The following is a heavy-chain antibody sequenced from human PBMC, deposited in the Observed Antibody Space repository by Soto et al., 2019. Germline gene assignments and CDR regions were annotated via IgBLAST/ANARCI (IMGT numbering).Heavy chain of an antibody. Sequence: QLQLQESGSGLVRPSQTLSLTCAVSGGSISSGGYSWNWIRQPPGKGLEWIGYIYHSGSTLYNPSLKRRVXXXVXKSKNQFALKLSSVTAADTAVYSCARDPLEGNWFDPWGQGTLVTVSS. V-gene: IGHV4-30-2*01. CDR3: ARDPLEGNWFDP. J-gene: IGHJ5*02. CDR2: IYHSGST. CDR1: GGSISSGGYS.